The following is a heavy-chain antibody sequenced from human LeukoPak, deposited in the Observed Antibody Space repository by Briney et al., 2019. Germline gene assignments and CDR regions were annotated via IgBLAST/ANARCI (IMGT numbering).Heavy chain of an antibody. Sequence: GGSLRLSCAVSGFTIGSHFMGWVRHLPGKGLQCVAILESSGNERNHVDSVKGRFSISRDNAQNSLSLQMNNLSADDTAVYYCARLGATSSGKYYFDSWGQGTLVTVSS. CDR3: ARLGATSSGKYYFDS. CDR1: GFTIGSHF. D-gene: IGHD6-25*01. J-gene: IGHJ4*02. V-gene: IGHV3-7*01. CDR2: LESSGNER.